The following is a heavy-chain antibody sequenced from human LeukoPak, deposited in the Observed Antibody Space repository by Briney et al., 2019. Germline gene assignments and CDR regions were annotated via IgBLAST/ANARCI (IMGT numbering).Heavy chain of an antibody. D-gene: IGHD6-13*01. J-gene: IGHJ4*02. Sequence: GGSLRLSCAASGFTFRSYWMHWVRQAPGKGLVWVSRINSDGSSTTYADSVKGRFTISRDNAKNTLYLQMNSLRAENTAVYYCARDRRSIAAVDYWGQGTLVTVSS. V-gene: IGHV3-74*01. CDR2: INSDGSST. CDR1: GFTFRSYW. CDR3: ARDRRSIAAVDY.